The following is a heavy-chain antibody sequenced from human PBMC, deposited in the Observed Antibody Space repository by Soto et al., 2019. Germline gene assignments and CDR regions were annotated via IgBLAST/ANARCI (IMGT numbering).Heavy chain of an antibody. CDR2: ISGSGGST. D-gene: IGHD2-2*02. V-gene: IGHV3-23*01. J-gene: IGHJ4*02. CDR3: AKDIGVVPAAIGGGFDY. CDR1: GFTFSSYA. Sequence: GGSLRLSCAASGFTFSSYAMSWVRQAPGKGLEWVSAISGSGGSTYYADSVKGRFTISRDNSKNTLYLQMNSLRAEDTAVYYCAKDIGVVPAAIGGGFDYWGQGTLVTVSS.